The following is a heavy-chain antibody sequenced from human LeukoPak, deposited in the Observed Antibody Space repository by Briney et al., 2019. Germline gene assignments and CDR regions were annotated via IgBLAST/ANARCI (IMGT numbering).Heavy chain of an antibody. Sequence: APVNVSCKASGGTFSSYAISWVRQAPGQGLEWMGWISTYNGNTNYAQKFQGTVTMTTDTSTSTAHLELRSLRSDDTAVYYCARKACYGDCYNLDYWGQGSLITVSS. V-gene: IGHV1-18*01. CDR1: GGTFSSYA. CDR3: ARKACYGDCYNLDY. CDR2: ISTYNGNT. D-gene: IGHD2-21*02. J-gene: IGHJ4*02.